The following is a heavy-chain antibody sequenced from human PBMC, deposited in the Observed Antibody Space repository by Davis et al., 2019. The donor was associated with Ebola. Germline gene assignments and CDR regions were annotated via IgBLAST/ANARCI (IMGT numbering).Heavy chain of an antibody. V-gene: IGHV3-48*04. CDR1: GFTSSSDS. CDR2: ISSSSSTI. D-gene: IGHD3-10*01. J-gene: IGHJ3*02. Sequence: PGGSLRLSCAASGFTSSSDSMNCVRQPPGKGLEWVSYISSSSSTIYYADSVKGRFTISRDNAKNSLYLQMNSLRAADTALYYCALWGSGSPGDAFDIWGQGTMVTVSS. CDR3: ALWGSGSPGDAFDI.